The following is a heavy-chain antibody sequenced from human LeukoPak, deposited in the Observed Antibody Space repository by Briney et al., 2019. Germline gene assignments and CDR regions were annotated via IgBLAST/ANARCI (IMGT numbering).Heavy chain of an antibody. D-gene: IGHD3-10*01. Sequence: ASVKVSCKASGYTFTSYGISWVRQAPGQGLEWMGWISAYNGNTNYAQKLQGRVTMTTDTSTSTAYMELRSLGSDDTAVYYCARERGVWFGESQGVDYWGQGTLVTVSS. CDR2: ISAYNGNT. V-gene: IGHV1-18*01. CDR1: GYTFTSYG. CDR3: ARERGVWFGESQGVDY. J-gene: IGHJ4*02.